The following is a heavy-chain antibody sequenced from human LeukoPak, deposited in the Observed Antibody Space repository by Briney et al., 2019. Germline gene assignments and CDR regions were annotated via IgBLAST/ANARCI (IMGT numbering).Heavy chain of an antibody. V-gene: IGHV3-23*01. CDR1: GFTFSSYA. D-gene: IGHD6-19*01. Sequence: GGSLRLSCAASGFTFSSYAMSWVRQAPGKGLEWVSAISGSGGSTYYADSVKGRFTISRDNSKNTLYLQMNSLRAEDTAVYYCAKALLLTPRLVLGQFYAGMDAWGQGTTVIVSS. J-gene: IGHJ6*02. CDR2: ISGSGGST. CDR3: AKALLLTPRLVLGQFYAGMDA.